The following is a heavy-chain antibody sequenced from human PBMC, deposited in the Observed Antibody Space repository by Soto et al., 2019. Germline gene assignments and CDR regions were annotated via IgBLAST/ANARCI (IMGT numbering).Heavy chain of an antibody. V-gene: IGHV4-59*01. Sequence: SETLSLTCAASGDSISPYFWSWIRQPPGKRLEFLGYIYYSGSTYYNPSLKSRVTMSLDTSKNQFSLKLSSVTAADTAVYYCARDHPGSSHFDYWGQGILVTVPQ. CDR3: ARDHPGSSHFDY. D-gene: IGHD3-10*01. CDR2: IYYSGST. J-gene: IGHJ4*02. CDR1: GDSISPYF.